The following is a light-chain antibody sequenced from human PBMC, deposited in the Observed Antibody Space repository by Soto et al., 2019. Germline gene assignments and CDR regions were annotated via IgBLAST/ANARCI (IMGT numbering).Light chain of an antibody. J-gene: IGKJ5*01. CDR2: DAS. CDR1: QSVSSSY. Sequence: EIVLTQSPATLSLSPGERATLSCGASQSVSSSYLAWYQQKPGLAPRLLVYDASSRATGIPDRFSGSGSGSDFTLTIGSLEPEDFALYYCQQYGSSPITFGQGTRLEIK. V-gene: IGKV3D-20*01. CDR3: QQYGSSPIT.